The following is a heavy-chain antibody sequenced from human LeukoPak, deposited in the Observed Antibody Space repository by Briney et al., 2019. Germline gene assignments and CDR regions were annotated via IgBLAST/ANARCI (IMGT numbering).Heavy chain of an antibody. CDR2: ISWNSGSI. D-gene: IGHD4-17*01. V-gene: IGHV3-9*01. CDR1: GFTFDDYA. Sequence: GGSLRLSCAASGFTFDDYAMHWVRQAPGKGLEWVSGISWNSGSIGYADSVKGRFTISRDNAKNSLYLQMNSLRAEDTALYYCAEDISGYGDYGWFDPWGQGTLVTVSS. J-gene: IGHJ5*02. CDR3: AEDISGYGDYGWFDP.